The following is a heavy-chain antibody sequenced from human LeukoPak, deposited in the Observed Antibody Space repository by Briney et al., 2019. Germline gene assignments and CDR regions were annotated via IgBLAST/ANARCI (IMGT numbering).Heavy chain of an antibody. CDR2: ISWNSGSI. Sequence: GRSLRLSCAASGFTFDDYAMHWVRQAPGKGLEWVSGISWNSGSIGYADSVKGRFTISRDNAKNFLYLQMNIPRAEDMALYYSAPECNYDILTGGYIDVWGQGTMVTVSS. V-gene: IGHV3-9*03. D-gene: IGHD3-9*01. CDR1: GFTFDDYA. CDR3: APECNYDILTGGYIDV. J-gene: IGHJ3*01.